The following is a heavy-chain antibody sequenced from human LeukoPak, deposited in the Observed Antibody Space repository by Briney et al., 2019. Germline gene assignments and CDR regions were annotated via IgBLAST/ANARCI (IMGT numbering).Heavy chain of an antibody. V-gene: IGHV3-48*04. Sequence: HPGGSLRLSCAASGFTFSTYDMNWVRQAPGKGLEWVSYISSSSSTIYYADSVKGRFTISRDNAKNSLYLQMNSLRAEDTAVYYCARVRPAIAAAGTLTFDYWGQGTLVTVSS. CDR2: ISSSSSTI. D-gene: IGHD6-13*01. CDR3: ARVRPAIAAAGTLTFDY. CDR1: GFTFSTYD. J-gene: IGHJ4*02.